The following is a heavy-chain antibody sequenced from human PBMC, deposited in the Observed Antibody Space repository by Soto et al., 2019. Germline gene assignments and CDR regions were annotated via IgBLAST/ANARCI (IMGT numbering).Heavy chain of an antibody. V-gene: IGHV4-39*01. Sequence: SVTCSVAEGSRTSSSHYRGCNRQPPGKGLESIGNIYYDGNTYYNPSLKSRVTISLDTSKNQFSLRLNSVTAADTAVYYCARSSIVPRLLMYPFDYWGQGTLVTVSS. CDR2: IYYDGNT. CDR3: ARSSIVPRLLMYPFDY. J-gene: IGHJ4*02. D-gene: IGHD2-8*01. CDR1: EGSRTSSSHY.